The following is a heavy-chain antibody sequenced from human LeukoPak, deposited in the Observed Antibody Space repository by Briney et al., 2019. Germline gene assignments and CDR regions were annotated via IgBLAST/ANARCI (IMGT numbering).Heavy chain of an antibody. CDR2: ISGSGGST. CDR3: AKFPSYQYYYYYMNV. CDR1: GFTFSSYA. Sequence: PGGSLRLSCAASGFTFSSYAMSWVRQAPGKGLEWVSGISGSGGSTYYADSVKGRFTISRDNSKNTLYLQMNSLRAEDMAVYYCAKFPSYQYYYYYMNVWGKGTTVTVSS. J-gene: IGHJ6*03. V-gene: IGHV3-23*01.